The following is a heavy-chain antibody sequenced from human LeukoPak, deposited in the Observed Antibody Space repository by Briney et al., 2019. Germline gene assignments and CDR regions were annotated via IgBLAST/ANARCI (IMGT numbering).Heavy chain of an antibody. J-gene: IGHJ4*02. D-gene: IGHD3-3*01. Sequence: GASLRLSCAASGFTFSSYAMSWARQAPGKGLEWVSDISGSGGNTYYADSVKGRFTISRDNSKNTLSLQMNSLRAEDTAVYYCAKGYDFLDYWGQGTLVTVFS. CDR1: GFTFSSYA. CDR2: ISGSGGNT. V-gene: IGHV3-23*01. CDR3: AKGYDFLDY.